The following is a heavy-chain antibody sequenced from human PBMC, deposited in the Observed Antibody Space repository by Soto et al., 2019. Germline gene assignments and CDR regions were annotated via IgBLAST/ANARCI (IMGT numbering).Heavy chain of an antibody. CDR1: GFSLSTSGVG. J-gene: IGHJ4*02. CDR2: IYWDNDK. D-gene: IGHD6-25*01. V-gene: IGHV2-5*02. Sequence: QITLKESGPTLVKPTQTLTLTCTFSGFSLSTSGVGVGWSRQPPGEALEWLELIYWDNDKRDSPTLKTRLTITKYTSKRQVVLTMTNMDPGDTATYYCAHVNSSGWPYFDYWGQGTLVTVSS. CDR3: AHVNSSGWPYFDY.